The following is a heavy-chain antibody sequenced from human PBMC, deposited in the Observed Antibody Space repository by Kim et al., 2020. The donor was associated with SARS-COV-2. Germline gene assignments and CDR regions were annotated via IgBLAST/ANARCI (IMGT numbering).Heavy chain of an antibody. J-gene: IGHJ6*01. CDR3: ARVWCRVGESGYYFYGMDV. D-gene: IGHD3-16*01. CDR2: IKQDGSRK. Sequence: GGSLRLSCVASGFTFSSYGMSWVRQAPGKGLEWVANIKQDGSRKYYVDSVKGRFTISRDYAKNSLYLQMNSLRAEDTAVYYCARVWCRVGESGYYFYGMDVWLQGATVTLPS. V-gene: IGHV3-7*01. CDR1: GFTFSSYG.